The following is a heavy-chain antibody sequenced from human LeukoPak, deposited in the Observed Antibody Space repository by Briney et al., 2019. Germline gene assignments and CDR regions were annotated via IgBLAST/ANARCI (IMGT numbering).Heavy chain of an antibody. Sequence: PGGSLRLSCAASGFTFSSYSMNWVRQAPGKGLEWVSYISSSSSTIYYADSAKGRFTISRDNAKNSLFLQMNSLRAEDTAVYYCSRGRLFGDYWGQGALVTVSS. D-gene: IGHD3-16*01. CDR1: GFTFSSYS. V-gene: IGHV3-48*04. CDR2: ISSSSSTI. CDR3: SRGRLFGDY. J-gene: IGHJ4*02.